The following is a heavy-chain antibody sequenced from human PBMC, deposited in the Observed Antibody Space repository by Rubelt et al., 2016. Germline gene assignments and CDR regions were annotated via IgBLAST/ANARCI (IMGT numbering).Heavy chain of an antibody. CDR3: AKGPRIVPAAFYYDY. Sequence: EVQLLESGGGLVQPGGSLRLSCVASGFNFNNNAMSWVRQAPGKGLEWVSGLSGSGGSTSYADPVKGRVTISRDNSKNTLYMQLNSLRAEDTAVYYCAKGPRIVPAAFYYDYWGQGTLVTVSS. J-gene: IGHJ4*02. V-gene: IGHV3-23*01. CDR2: LSGSGGST. CDR1: GFNFNNNA. D-gene: IGHD2-2*01.